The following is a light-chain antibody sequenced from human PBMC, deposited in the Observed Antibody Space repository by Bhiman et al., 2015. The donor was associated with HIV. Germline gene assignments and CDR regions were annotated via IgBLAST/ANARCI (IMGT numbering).Light chain of an antibody. J-gene: IGLJ1*01. CDR2: DVN. V-gene: IGLV2-14*03. Sequence: QSALTQPASVSGSPGQSVTISCTGTSSDVGVFNYVSWYQQHPGKAPRLIIYDVNERPSGVSNRFSGSKSGNTASLAITGLQAEDEADYFCQSFDTRPSGFVFGSGTKVTVL. CDR3: QSFDTRPSGFV. CDR1: SSDVGVFNY.